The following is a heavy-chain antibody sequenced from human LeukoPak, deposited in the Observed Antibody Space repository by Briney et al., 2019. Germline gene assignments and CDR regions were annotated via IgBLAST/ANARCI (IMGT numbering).Heavy chain of an antibody. Sequence: PGGSLRLSCGAFGFTFSRSWMSWVRQVPGKGLEWVANIKQDESETYYVDSVKGRFTGSRENNKNSLYLQMDSLRAEDTAVYYCARISTAVAGADYWGQGTLVTVSS. J-gene: IGHJ4*02. CDR3: ARISTAVAGADY. CDR2: IKQDESET. V-gene: IGHV3-7*01. CDR1: GFTFSRSW. D-gene: IGHD6-19*01.